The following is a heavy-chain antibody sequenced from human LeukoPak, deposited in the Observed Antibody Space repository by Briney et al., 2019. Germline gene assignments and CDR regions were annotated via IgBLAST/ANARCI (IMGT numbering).Heavy chain of an antibody. J-gene: IGHJ5*02. CDR3: ARDRSGAGDYEDRFDP. V-gene: IGHV4-31*03. CDR2: IYYSGST. Sequence: SQTLSLTCTVSGGSISSGGYYWSWIRQHPGKGLEWIGYIYYSGSTYYNPSLKSRVTISVDTSKNQFSLKLSSVTAADTAVYYCARDRSGAGDYEDRFDPWGQGTLVTVSS. CDR1: GGSISSGGYY. D-gene: IGHD4-17*01.